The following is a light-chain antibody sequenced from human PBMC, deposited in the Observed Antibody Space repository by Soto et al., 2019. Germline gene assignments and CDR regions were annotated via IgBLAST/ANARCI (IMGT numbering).Light chain of an antibody. Sequence: QSALTQPASVSGSPGQSITISCTGTSSDVCGDNYVSWYQQHPGKAPKLMIYEVSYRPSGVSNRFSGSKSGKTASLAISGLQAEDEADYYCSLFRSTSTLVFGGGTQVTVL. CDR3: SLFRSTSTLV. CDR1: SSDVCGDNY. V-gene: IGLV2-14*01. J-gene: IGLJ3*02. CDR2: EVS.